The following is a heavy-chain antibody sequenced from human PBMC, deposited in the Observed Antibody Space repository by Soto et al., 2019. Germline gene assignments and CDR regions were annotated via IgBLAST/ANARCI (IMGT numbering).Heavy chain of an antibody. J-gene: IGHJ4*02. D-gene: IGHD1-26*01. CDR1: GGSIYTYY. CDR3: ARAQGSIDY. CDR2: ISDGGST. Sequence: SETLSLTCNVSGGSIYTYYWNWIRQSPGKGLEWIGYISDGGSTNYNPSLKSRVTISVDTSKKQVSLKLSSVSAPDTAVYYCARAQGSIDYWGQGTLVTVSS. V-gene: IGHV4-59*01.